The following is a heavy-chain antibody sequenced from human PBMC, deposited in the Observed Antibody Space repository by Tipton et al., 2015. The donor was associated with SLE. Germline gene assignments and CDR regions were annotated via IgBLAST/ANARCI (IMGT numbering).Heavy chain of an antibody. CDR3: AKGIRFLEWDYFDY. CDR2: ISWDGGST. CDR1: GFTFDDYG. Sequence: SLRLSCAASGFTFDDYGMSWVRQAPGKGLEWASLISWDGGSTYYADSVKGRFTISRDNSKNSLYLQMNSLRTEDTALYYCAKGIRFLEWDYFDYWGQGTLVTVSS. V-gene: IGHV3-43*02. J-gene: IGHJ4*02. D-gene: IGHD3-3*01.